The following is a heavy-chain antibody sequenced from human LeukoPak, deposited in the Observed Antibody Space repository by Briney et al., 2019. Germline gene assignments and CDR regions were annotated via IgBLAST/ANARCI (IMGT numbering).Heavy chain of an antibody. J-gene: IGHJ4*02. V-gene: IGHV4-59*02. Sequence: PSETLSLTCTVSGGSVSDYYWSWIRQSPGKGLEWIGYIYYTGTSYNPSLKSRVTISVDTSKNQFSLKLSSVTAADTAVYYCARSPTFITMNYFDYWGQGTLVTVSS. CDR1: GGSVSDYY. CDR2: IYYTGT. D-gene: IGHD3-22*01. CDR3: ARSPTFITMNYFDY.